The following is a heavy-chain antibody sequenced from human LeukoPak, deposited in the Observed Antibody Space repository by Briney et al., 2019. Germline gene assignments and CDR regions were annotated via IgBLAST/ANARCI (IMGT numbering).Heavy chain of an antibody. CDR1: GGSFSGYY. V-gene: IGHV4-34*01. J-gene: IGHJ4*02. D-gene: IGHD4-11*01. CDR2: INHSGST. Sequence: SETLSLTCAVYGGSFSGYYWSWIRQPPGKGLEWIGEINHSGSTNYNPSLKSRVTISVDTSKNQFSLKLSSVTAADTAVYYCASTGAPPVTTYDYWGQGTLVTVSS. CDR3: ASTGAPPVTTYDY.